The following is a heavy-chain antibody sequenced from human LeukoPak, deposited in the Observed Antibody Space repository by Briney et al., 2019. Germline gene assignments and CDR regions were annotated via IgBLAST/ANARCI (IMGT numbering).Heavy chain of an antibody. CDR2: ISAYNGNT. D-gene: IGHD3-22*01. CDR1: GYTFTSYA. V-gene: IGHV1-18*01. J-gene: IGHJ6*03. CDR3: ARGLYYYDSSGYFNLPYYYYYMDV. Sequence: ASVKVSCKASGYTFTSYAMNWVRQAPGQGLEWMGWISAYNGNTNYAQKLQGRVTMTADTSTSTAYMELRSLRSDDTAVYYCARGLYYYDSSGYFNLPYYYYYMDVWGKGTTVTISS.